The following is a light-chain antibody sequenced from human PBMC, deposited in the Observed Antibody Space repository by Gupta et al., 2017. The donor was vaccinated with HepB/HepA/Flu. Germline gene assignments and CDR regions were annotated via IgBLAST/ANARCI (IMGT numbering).Light chain of an antibody. V-gene: IGKV4-1*01. CDR3: QQYYSTPCS. J-gene: IGKJ2*04. CDR1: QSVLYSSNNKNY. Sequence: DIVMTQSPDSLAVSPGESATINCESSQSVLYSSNNKNYLAWYQQKPGQPPKLLIYWASTRESGVPDRVSGSGSGTDFTLTISSLQAEDVAVYYCQQYYSTPCSFGQGTKLEIK. CDR2: WAS.